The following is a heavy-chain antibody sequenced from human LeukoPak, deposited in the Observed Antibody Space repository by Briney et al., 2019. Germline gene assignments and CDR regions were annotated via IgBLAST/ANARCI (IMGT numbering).Heavy chain of an antibody. CDR3: LAESGIDY. J-gene: IGHJ4*02. CDR2: IIPILGIA. D-gene: IGHD1-26*01. Sequence: SVKVSCKASGGTFSSYAISWVRQAPGQGLEWMGRIIPILGIANYAQKFQGRVTITADKSTSTAYMELSSLRPEDTAVYYCLAESGIDYWGQGTLVTVSS. CDR1: GGTFSSYA. V-gene: IGHV1-69*04.